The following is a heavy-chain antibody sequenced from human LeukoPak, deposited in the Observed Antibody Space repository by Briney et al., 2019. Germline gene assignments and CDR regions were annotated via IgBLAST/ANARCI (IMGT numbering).Heavy chain of an antibody. CDR1: GGSISSSSYY. V-gene: IGHV4-39*01. CDR2: IYYSGST. Sequence: SETLSLTCTVSGGSISSSSYYWGWIRQPPGKGLEWIGSIYYSGSTNYNPSLKSRVTISVDTSKNQFSLKLSSVTAADTAVYYCARREYYGSGTYYYYFDCWGQGTLVTVSS. D-gene: IGHD3-10*01. CDR3: ARREYYGSGTYYYYFDC. J-gene: IGHJ4*02.